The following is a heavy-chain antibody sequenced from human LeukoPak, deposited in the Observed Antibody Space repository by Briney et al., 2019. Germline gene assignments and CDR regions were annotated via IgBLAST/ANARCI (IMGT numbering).Heavy chain of an antibody. Sequence: GGSLRLSCAASGFTFSSYAMSWVRQAPGKGLEWVSAISGSGGSTYYADSVKGRFTISRDNSKNTLYLQMNSLRAEDAAVYYCARGGQRRNDFDYWGQGTLVTISS. V-gene: IGHV3-23*01. CDR3: ARGGQRRNDFDY. J-gene: IGHJ4*02. CDR1: GFTFSSYA. CDR2: ISGSGGST. D-gene: IGHD1-1*01.